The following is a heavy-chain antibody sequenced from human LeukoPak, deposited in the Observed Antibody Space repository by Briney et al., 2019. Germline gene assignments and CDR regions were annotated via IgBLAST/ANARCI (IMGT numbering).Heavy chain of an antibody. CDR2: INPSGGST. D-gene: IGHD3-22*01. CDR1: GYTFTSYY. Sequence: GASVKVSWKXSGYTFTSYYMHWVRQAPRQGLERMGIINPSGGSTSYAQKFQGRVTMTRDTSTSTVYMELSSLRSEDTAVYYCARDGYYDSSGYSNDAFDIWGQGTMVTVSS. J-gene: IGHJ3*02. V-gene: IGHV1-46*01. CDR3: ARDGYYDSSGYSNDAFDI.